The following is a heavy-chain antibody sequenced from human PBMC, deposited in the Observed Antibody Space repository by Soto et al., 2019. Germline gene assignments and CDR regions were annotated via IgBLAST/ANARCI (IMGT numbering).Heavy chain of an antibody. CDR2: ISAYNGNT. CDR3: AREGTCSSTSCPTYFSFGMDV. Sequence: QVQLVQSGAEVKKPGASVKVSCKASGYTFASYGIIWVRQAPGQGLEWMGWISAYNGNTNYAQKFQGRVTMTTDTFTRTAYMEVRCLRSDDTAVYYCAREGTCSSTSCPTYFSFGMDVWGQGTTVTVSS. CDR1: GYTFASYG. V-gene: IGHV1-18*01. J-gene: IGHJ6*02. D-gene: IGHD2-2*01.